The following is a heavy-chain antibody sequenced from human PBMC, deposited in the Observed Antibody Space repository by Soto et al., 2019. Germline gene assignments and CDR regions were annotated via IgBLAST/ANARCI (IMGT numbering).Heavy chain of an antibody. CDR2: ISSSSSYI. V-gene: IGHV3-21*01. J-gene: IGHJ6*02. D-gene: IGHD3-3*01. Sequence: GGSLRLSCAASGFTFSSYSMNWVRQAPGKGLEWVSSISSSSSYIYYADSVKGRFTISRDNAKNSLYLQMNSLRAEDTAVYYCARDRILKESYDFWSGYYARPPYYYYGMDVWGRGTTVTVSS. CDR1: GFTFSSYS. CDR3: ARDRILKESYDFWSGYYARPPYYYYGMDV.